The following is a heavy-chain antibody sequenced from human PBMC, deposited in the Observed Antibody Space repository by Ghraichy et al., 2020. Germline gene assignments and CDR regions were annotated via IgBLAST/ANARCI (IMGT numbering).Heavy chain of an antibody. Sequence: SETLSLTCAVSGYSISSGYYWGWIRQPPGKGLEWIGSIYHSGSTYYNPSLKSRVTISVDTSKNQFSLKLSSVTAADTAVYYCATGRAVAGNGYWGQGTLVTVSS. CDR1: GYSISSGYY. CDR3: ATGRAVAGNGY. J-gene: IGHJ4*02. V-gene: IGHV4-38-2*01. CDR2: IYHSGST. D-gene: IGHD6-19*01.